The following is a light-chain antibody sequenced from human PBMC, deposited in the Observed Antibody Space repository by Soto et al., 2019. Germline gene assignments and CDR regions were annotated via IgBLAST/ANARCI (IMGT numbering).Light chain of an antibody. J-gene: IGLJ3*02. V-gene: IGLV2-14*01. CDR3: SSDVSSYSLVA. CDR1: NSDIGTSRF. CDR2: EVT. Sequence: QSVLTQPASVSGSPGQSVTISCSGTNSDIGTSRFVSWYQQHPGKAPKLLIYEVTTRPSGVSSRFSGSKSGNTASLSISGLQPEDEAVYYCSSDVSSYSLVAFGGGTKLTVL.